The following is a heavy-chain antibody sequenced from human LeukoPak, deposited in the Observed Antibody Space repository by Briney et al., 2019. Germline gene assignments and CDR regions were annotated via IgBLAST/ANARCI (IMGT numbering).Heavy chain of an antibody. J-gene: IGHJ4*02. V-gene: IGHV4-31*03. CDR2: TYYSGST. D-gene: IGHD2-15*01. CDR3: ASTQRLGYCSGSSCTPND. CDR1: GGSISSGGYY. Sequence: SQTLSLTCTVSGGSISSGGYYWSWIRQHPGKGLEWIGYTYYSGSTYYNPSLKSRVTISVDTSKNQFSLKLSSVTAADTAVYYCASTQRLGYCSGSSCTPNDWGQGTLVAVSS.